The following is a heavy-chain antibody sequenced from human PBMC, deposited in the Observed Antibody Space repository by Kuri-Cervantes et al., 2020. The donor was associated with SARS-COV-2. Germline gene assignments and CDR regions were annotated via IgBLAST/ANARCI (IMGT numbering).Heavy chain of an antibody. D-gene: IGHD2-2*01. J-gene: IGHJ3*02. CDR3: AREDIVVVPAYYDDAFDI. CDR1: GYTFTSYY. CDR2: INPSGGST. V-gene: IGHV1-46*01. Sequence: ASVKVSCKASGYTFTSYYVHWVRQAPGQGLEWMGIINPSGGSTSYAQKFQGRVTMTRDTSTSTVYIELSSLRSEDTAVYYCAREDIVVVPAYYDDAFDIWGQGTMVTVSS.